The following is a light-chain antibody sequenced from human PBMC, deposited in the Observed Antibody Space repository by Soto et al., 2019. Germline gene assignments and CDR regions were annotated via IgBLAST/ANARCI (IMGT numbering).Light chain of an antibody. Sequence: EIVLTQSPGTLSLSPGERATLSCRASQSVSGTYLAWYQQTPGQAPRLLIYSASSRATGIPDRFSGSGSGTDFTLTISRLEPEDFTVYYCQQYGTLPTTFGPGTKVDMK. CDR1: QSVSGTY. CDR3: QQYGTLPTT. J-gene: IGKJ3*01. V-gene: IGKV3-20*01. CDR2: SAS.